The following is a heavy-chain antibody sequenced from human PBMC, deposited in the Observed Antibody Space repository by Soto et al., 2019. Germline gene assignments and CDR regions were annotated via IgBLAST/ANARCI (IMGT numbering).Heavy chain of an antibody. J-gene: IGHJ1*01. V-gene: IGHV4-39*01. Sequence: SETLSLTCTVSGDFIGSSRYYWAWVRRPPGKGLEWVGTIYYTGATYYNPSLKPRLTMSVDTSKNQFSRKLSSMLAADTAFYYCPRYDDTSERAYFYHWGQGTLVTLYS. CDR3: PRYDDTSERAYFYH. CDR1: GDFIGSSRYY. CDR2: IYYTGAT. D-gene: IGHD3-22*01.